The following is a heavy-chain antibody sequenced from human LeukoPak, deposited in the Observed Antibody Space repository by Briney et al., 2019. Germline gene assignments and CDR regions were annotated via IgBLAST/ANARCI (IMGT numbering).Heavy chain of an antibody. J-gene: IGHJ4*02. CDR2: IYYSGST. CDR3: ARVSGLLDYSE. V-gene: IGHV4-30-4*08. CDR1: GGSISSGDYY. D-gene: IGHD4-11*01. Sequence: SETLSLTCTVSGGSISSGDYYWSWIRQPSGKGLEWIGYIYYSGSTYYNPSLKSRVTISVDTSKNQFSLKLSSVTAADTAVYYCARVSGLLDYSEWGQGTLVTVSS.